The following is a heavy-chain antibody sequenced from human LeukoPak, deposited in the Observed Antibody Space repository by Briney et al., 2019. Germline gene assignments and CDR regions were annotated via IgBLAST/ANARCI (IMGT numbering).Heavy chain of an antibody. CDR1: GFTFSSYA. J-gene: IGHJ4*02. V-gene: IGHV3-23*01. D-gene: IGHD2-21*02. Sequence: HPGGSLRLSCAASGFTFSSYAMSWVRQAPGKGLEWVSAISGSGGSTYYADSVKGRFTISRDNSKNTLYLQMNSLRAEDTAVYYCARECGGDCQAERGGYYFDYWGQGTLVTVSS. CDR2: ISGSGGST. CDR3: ARECGGDCQAERGGYYFDY.